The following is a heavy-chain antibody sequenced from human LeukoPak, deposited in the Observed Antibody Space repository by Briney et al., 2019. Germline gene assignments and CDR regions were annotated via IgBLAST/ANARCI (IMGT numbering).Heavy chain of an antibody. D-gene: IGHD2-15*01. CDR2: ISSSGGTT. CDR1: GFTFTSYA. V-gene: IGHV3-23*01. J-gene: IGHJ3*02. CDR3: ARDLEPRGWYHGDAFDI. Sequence: GGSLRLSCAASGFTFTSYAMSWVRLAPGKGLEWVSAISSSGGTTYYADSVKGRFTISRDNSKNTLYLQMNSLRAEDTAVYYCARDLEPRGWYHGDAFDIWGQGTMVTVSS.